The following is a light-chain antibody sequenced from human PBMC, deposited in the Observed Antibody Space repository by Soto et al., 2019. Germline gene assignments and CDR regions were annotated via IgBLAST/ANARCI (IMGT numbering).Light chain of an antibody. CDR2: GNN. CDR3: QSYDSSLSGSVI. J-gene: IGLJ2*01. V-gene: IGLV1-40*01. Sequence: QPVLTQPPSVSGAPGQRVTISCTGSTSNIGAGYDVHWYQQLPGTAPKLLISGNNNRPSGVPDRFSGSKSGTSASLAITGLQAEDEADYYCQSYDSSLSGSVIFGGGTKVTVL. CDR1: TSNIGAGYD.